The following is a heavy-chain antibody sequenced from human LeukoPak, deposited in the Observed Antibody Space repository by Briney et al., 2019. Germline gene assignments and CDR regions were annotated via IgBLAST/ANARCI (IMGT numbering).Heavy chain of an antibody. V-gene: IGHV4-59*08. D-gene: IGHD3-10*01. CDR3: ARHNARLRGWIGEVDF. CDR2: IYYSGST. Sequence: SETLSLTCSVSGGPINNYYWSWIRQPPGKGLEWIAYIYYSGSTNYNPSLKSRVTISVDTSKNQFSLMLSSVTAADTAVYYCARHNARLRGWIGEVDFWGQGALVTVSS. CDR1: GGPINNYY. J-gene: IGHJ4*02.